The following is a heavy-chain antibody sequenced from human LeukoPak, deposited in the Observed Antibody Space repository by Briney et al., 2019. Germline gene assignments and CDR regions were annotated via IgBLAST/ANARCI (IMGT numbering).Heavy chain of an antibody. CDR2: INPNSGDA. Sequence: ASVKVSCKASGYTFINYYIHWVRQAPGQGFEWVGWINPNSGDANYAQNFQGWVTMTRDTSISTAYMELSRLRSDDTAVYYCARVYSSGRDFDYWGQGTLVTVSS. CDR1: GYTFINYY. D-gene: IGHD6-19*01. CDR3: ARVYSSGRDFDY. V-gene: IGHV1-2*04. J-gene: IGHJ4*02.